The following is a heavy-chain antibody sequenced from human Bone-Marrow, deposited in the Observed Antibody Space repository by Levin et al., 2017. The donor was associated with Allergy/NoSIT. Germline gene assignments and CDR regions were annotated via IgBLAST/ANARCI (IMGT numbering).Heavy chain of an antibody. CDR2: VSYDGTIQ. V-gene: IGHV3-30-3*01. Sequence: GGSPRLSCAASGFTFSGYAIHWVRQAPGKGLEWVALVSYDGTIQYYADSVKGRFTVSRDNSKSTASLQMNSLRAEDTAFYYCARGYTGSYTDYWGPGTLVTVSS. CDR1: GFTFSGYA. CDR3: ARGYTGSYTDY. J-gene: IGHJ4*02. D-gene: IGHD3-10*01.